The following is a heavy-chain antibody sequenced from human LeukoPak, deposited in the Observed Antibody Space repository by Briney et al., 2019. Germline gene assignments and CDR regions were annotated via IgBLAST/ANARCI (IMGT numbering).Heavy chain of an antibody. V-gene: IGHV3-30*02. D-gene: IGHD6-19*01. J-gene: IGHJ4*02. CDR2: IRYDGSNK. CDR1: GFTFSSYG. Sequence: GGSLGLSCAASGFTFSSYGIHWVRQAPGKGLEWVSFIRYDGSNKYYADSVKGRFTISRDNSKNTLYLQMNSLRAEDTAVYYCAKDRDSSGWDFDYWGQGTLVTVSS. CDR3: AKDRDSSGWDFDY.